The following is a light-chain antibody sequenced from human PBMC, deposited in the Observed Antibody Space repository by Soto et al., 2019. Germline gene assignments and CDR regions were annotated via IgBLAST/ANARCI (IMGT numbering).Light chain of an antibody. V-gene: IGKV3-20*01. CDR2: GAS. CDR1: QSVRNND. CDR3: QQYGSSGT. Sequence: EIVLTQSPGTVSLGTGERATLSWRASQSVRNNDLAWYQQKPGQAPRLLIYGASNRATGIPDRFSGSGSGTDSTLTTSRLQPEDFAVYYCQQYGSSGTFGQGTKVDIK. J-gene: IGKJ1*01.